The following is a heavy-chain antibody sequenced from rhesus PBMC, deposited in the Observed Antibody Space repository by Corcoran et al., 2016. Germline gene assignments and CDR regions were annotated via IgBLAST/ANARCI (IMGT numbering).Heavy chain of an antibody. V-gene: IGHV3S22*01. Sequence: EVQLVESGGGLVQPGGSLRLSCAAAGFTFSDYYMSWVRQAPGKGTEWGGLIRKKANGGTAEYAASVKGRFTISRDDSKSIASLQMNSLKTEDTAVYYCARGRIAAALFDYWGQGVLVTVSS. CDR2: IRKKANGGTA. J-gene: IGHJ4*01. CDR3: ARGRIAAALFDY. D-gene: IGHD6-31*01. CDR1: GFTFSDYY.